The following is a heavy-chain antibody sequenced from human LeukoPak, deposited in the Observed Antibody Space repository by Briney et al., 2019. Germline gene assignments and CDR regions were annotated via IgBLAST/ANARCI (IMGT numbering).Heavy chain of an antibody. V-gene: IGHV4-34*01. CDR2: INHSGST. CDR1: GGSFSGYY. J-gene: IGHJ6*03. D-gene: IGHD3-22*01. CDR3: ARHFYDSSGYYWNDQYYMDV. Sequence: SETLSLTCAVYGGSFSGYYWSWIRQTPGKGLEWIGEINHSGSTNYNPSLRSRVTISVDAPKKQVSLKLSSVIAADTAVYYCARHFYDSSGYYWNDQYYMDVWGKGTTVTISS.